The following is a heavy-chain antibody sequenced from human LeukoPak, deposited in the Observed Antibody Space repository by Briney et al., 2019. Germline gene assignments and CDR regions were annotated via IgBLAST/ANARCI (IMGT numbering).Heavy chain of an antibody. D-gene: IGHD3-3*01. J-gene: IGHJ3*02. V-gene: IGHV4-34*01. CDR3: ARAGYYDLWSGYLDAFDI. CDR2: INHSGST. Sequence: SETLSLTCAVYGGSFSGYYWSWIRQPPGKGLEWIGEINHSGSTNYNPSLKSRVTISVDTSKNQFSLKLSSVTAADTAVYYCARAGYYDLWSGYLDAFDIWGQGTMVTVSS. CDR1: GGSFSGYY.